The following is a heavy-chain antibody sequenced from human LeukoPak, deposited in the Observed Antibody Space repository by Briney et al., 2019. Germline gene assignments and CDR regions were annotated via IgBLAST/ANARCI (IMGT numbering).Heavy chain of an antibody. CDR1: GYSFSNEW. CDR2: TYPGDSDT. D-gene: IGHD2-15*01. Sequence: GESLKISCKGSGYSFSNEWIGWVRQMPGKGLEWMGITYPGDSDTRYSPSFQGQVTISADKSISTAYLQWSSLEASDTAMYYCARRGCNGGSCYGYWGQGTLVTVSS. V-gene: IGHV5-51*01. CDR3: ARRGCNGGSCYGY. J-gene: IGHJ4*02.